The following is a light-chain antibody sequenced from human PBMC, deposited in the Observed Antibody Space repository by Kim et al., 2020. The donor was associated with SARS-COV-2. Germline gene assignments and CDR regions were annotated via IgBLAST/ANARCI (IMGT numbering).Light chain of an antibody. CDR2: GAS. J-gene: IGKJ2*01. CDR1: QSVSSNY. Sequence: LAPGERATLSCRASQSVSSNYLAWYQQKPGQAPRILIYGASNRATGIPDRFSGSGSGTDFILTISRLELEDFAVYYCHQYATSPVTFGQGTKLEIK. CDR3: HQYATSPVT. V-gene: IGKV3-20*01.